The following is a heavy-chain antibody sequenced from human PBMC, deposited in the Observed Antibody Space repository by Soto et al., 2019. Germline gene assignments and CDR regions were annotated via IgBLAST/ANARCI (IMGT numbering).Heavy chain of an antibody. CDR2: MNPNSGNT. CDR1: GYTFTSYD. Sequence: ASVKVSCKASGYTFTSYDINWVRQATGQGLEWMGWMNPNSGNTGYAQKFQGRVTMTRNTSISTAYMELSSLRSEDTAVYYCARDRGITGTPARYYYGMDVWGQGTTVTISS. D-gene: IGHD1-7*01. J-gene: IGHJ6*02. V-gene: IGHV1-8*01. CDR3: ARDRGITGTPARYYYGMDV.